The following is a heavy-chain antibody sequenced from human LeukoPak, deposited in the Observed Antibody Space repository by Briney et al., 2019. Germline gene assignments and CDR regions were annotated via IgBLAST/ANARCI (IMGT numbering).Heavy chain of an antibody. Sequence: PGRSLRLSCAAFGFSFSNYGMHWVRQAPGKGLEWVAVIRFDGVNKYYGEAVKGRFTISRNNAENKLFLLMNNLRAEDTAVYFCARSVYGSGSYMDVWGQGTTVTVSS. CDR1: GFSFSNYG. D-gene: IGHD3-10*01. CDR2: IRFDGVNK. V-gene: IGHV3-33*08. CDR3: ARSVYGSGSYMDV. J-gene: IGHJ6*01.